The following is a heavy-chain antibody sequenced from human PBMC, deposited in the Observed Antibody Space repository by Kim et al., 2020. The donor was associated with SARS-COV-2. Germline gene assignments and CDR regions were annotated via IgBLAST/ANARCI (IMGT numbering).Heavy chain of an antibody. CDR3: ARDFYGSGSYYNEYYFDY. D-gene: IGHD3-10*01. V-gene: IGHV4-39*07. Sequence: KSRVTKSGDTSKNQFSLKLSSVTAADTAVYYCARDFYGSGSYYNEYYFDYWGQGTLVTVSS. J-gene: IGHJ4*02.